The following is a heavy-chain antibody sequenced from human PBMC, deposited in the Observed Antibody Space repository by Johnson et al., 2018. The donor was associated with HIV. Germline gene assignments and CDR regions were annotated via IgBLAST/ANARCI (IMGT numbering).Heavy chain of an antibody. J-gene: IGHJ3*02. Sequence: VQLVESGGGFVQPGGSLRLSCAASGFTVSSYAMSWVRQAPGKGLEWVSAISGSAYNTYYAESVKGRLSISRDNSKNTVYLQMNSLRVEDTAIYYCAKGFRIAAAGGDDGFDIWGQGTMVTVSS. CDR3: AKGFRIAAAGGDDGFDI. V-gene: IGHV3-23*04. CDR2: ISGSAYNT. CDR1: GFTVSSYA. D-gene: IGHD6-13*01.